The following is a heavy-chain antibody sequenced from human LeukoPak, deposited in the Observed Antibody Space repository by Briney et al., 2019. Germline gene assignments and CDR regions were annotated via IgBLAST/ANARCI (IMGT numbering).Heavy chain of an antibody. J-gene: IGHJ3*02. CDR3: AKDIILKGSGYSAFDI. CDR1: GFTFDDYA. Sequence: GGSLRLSCAASGFTFDDYAMPWVRQAPGKGLEWVSGISWNSGSIGYADSVKGRFTISRDNAKNSLYLQMNSLRAEDTALYYCAKDIILKGSGYSAFDIWGQGTVVTVSS. D-gene: IGHD5-18*01. CDR2: ISWNSGSI. V-gene: IGHV3-9*01.